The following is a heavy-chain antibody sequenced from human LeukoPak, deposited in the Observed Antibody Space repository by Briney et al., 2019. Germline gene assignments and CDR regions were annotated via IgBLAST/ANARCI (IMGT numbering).Heavy chain of an antibody. CDR3: AKDRCSNGIGCLYYYMDV. J-gene: IGHJ6*03. Sequence: GGSLRLSCEASGFTFSSYWMHWVRQTPGKGLMWVARIKSDGSTIYADSVQGRFTISRDHSKNTLYLHVNSLRAEDTAVYYCAKDRCSNGIGCLYYYMDVWGKGTMVTISS. CDR2: IKSDGST. V-gene: IGHV3-74*01. D-gene: IGHD2-8*01. CDR1: GFTFSSYW.